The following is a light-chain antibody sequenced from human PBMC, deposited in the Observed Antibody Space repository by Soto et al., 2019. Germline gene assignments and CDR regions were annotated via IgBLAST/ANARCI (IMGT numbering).Light chain of an antibody. CDR3: QQYYSTPWT. CDR2: WAS. V-gene: IGKV4-1*01. CDR1: RVVLYSSNNKNY. Sequence: IRMTQYPDPLAVSLGYRAAIKCKGSRVVLYSSNNKNYLAWYQQNPGQPPKLLIYWASTRESGVPDRFSGSGSGTDFTLTISSLQAEDVAVYYCQQYYSTPWTFGQGTKV. J-gene: IGKJ1*01.